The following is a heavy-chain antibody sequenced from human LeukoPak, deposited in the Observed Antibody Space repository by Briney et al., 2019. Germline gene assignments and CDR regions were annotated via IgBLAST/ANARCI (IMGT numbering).Heavy chain of an antibody. D-gene: IGHD3-9*01. CDR1: GGSISSYY. CDR3: ARQMRYFDWEGAFDI. CDR2: IYYSGST. Sequence: SETLSLTCTVSGGSISSYYWSWIRQPPGKGLEWIGYIYYSGSTNYNPSLKSRVTISVDTSKNQFSLKLSSVTAADTGVYYCARQMRYFDWEGAFDIWGQGTMVTVSS. J-gene: IGHJ3*02. V-gene: IGHV4-59*01.